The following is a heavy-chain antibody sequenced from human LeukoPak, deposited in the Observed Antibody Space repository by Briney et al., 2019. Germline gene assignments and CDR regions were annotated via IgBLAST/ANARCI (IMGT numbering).Heavy chain of an antibody. CDR2: IIPIFGTA. J-gene: IGHJ3*02. Sequence: SVKVSCKASAGTFSSYAISWVRQAPGQGLEWMGGIIPIFGTANYAQKFHGRVTITADESTSTAYMELSSLRSEDTAVYYCAREDYSAFDIWGQGTMVTVSS. CDR3: AREDYSAFDI. CDR1: AGTFSSYA. D-gene: IGHD2-21*01. V-gene: IGHV1-69*01.